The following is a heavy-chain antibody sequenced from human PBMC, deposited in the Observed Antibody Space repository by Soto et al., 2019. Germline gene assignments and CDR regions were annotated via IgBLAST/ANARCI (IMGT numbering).Heavy chain of an antibody. Sequence: EVQLLESGGGLVQPGGSLRLSCAASGFTFSSYAMSWVRQAPGKGLEWVSAISGSGGSTYYADSVKGRFTISRDNSKNTLYLQMNSLRAEDMAVYYCAKDLLGYCSGGSCRGFDYWGQGTLVTVSS. CDR1: GFTFSSYA. J-gene: IGHJ4*02. CDR2: ISGSGGST. D-gene: IGHD2-15*01. V-gene: IGHV3-23*01. CDR3: AKDLLGYCSGGSCRGFDY.